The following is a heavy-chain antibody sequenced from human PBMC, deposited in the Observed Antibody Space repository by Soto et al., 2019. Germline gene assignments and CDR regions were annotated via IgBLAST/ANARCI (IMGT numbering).Heavy chain of an antibody. CDR1: GGSISSGGYY. Sequence: QVQLQESGPGLVKTSETLSLTCTVSGGSISSGGYYWSWIRQHPGKGLEWIGYIYYSGSTYYNPSLQSRVTISVDTSKNQFSLKLSSVTAADTAVYYCARGYQAYSNYKGDAFDIWGQGTMVPVSS. V-gene: IGHV4-31*03. CDR2: IYYSGST. J-gene: IGHJ3*02. D-gene: IGHD4-4*01. CDR3: ARGYQAYSNYKGDAFDI.